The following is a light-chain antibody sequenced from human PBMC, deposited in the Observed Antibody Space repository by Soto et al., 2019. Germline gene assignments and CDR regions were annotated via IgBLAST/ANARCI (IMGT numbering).Light chain of an antibody. CDR2: DAS. J-gene: IGKJ4*01. CDR3: QQYANLPLT. V-gene: IGKV1-33*01. Sequence: DIQMTQSPSSLSASVGDRVTITCQASQDISNYLNWYQQKPGKAPKLLIYDASNLETAAPSTFSGSGSGTDFTFTISSLQPEDIATYYCQQYANLPLTSAGGTKVETK. CDR1: QDISNY.